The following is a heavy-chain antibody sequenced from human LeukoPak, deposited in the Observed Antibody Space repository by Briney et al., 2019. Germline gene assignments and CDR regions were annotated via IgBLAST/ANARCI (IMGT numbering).Heavy chain of an antibody. V-gene: IGHV7-4-1*02. CDR1: GYTLTNYA. J-gene: IGHJ4*02. D-gene: IGHD2-2*01. CDR2: INTNTGNP. CDR3: ARVQGYCSTTSCYPHY. Sequence: WASVKVSCKASGYTLTNYALNWVRQAPGQGLEWMGWINTNTGNPTYAQGFTGRFVFSLDTSVNTAYLQISSLKAEGTAIYYCARVQGYCSTTSCYPHYWGQGTLVTVSS.